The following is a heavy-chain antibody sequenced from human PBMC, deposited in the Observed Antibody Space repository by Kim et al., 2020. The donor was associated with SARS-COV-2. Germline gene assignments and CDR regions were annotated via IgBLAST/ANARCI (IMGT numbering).Heavy chain of an antibody. CDR2: VYYTGDT. CDR1: GGSISTAFY. CDR3: ARPSSRFGDYAL. D-gene: IGHD3-10*01. Sequence: SETLSLTCTVSGGSISTAFYWGWIRQPPGKGLEWIGSVYYTGDTYYSPSLKGRVTIYVDTSKNQFSLDVNSVTAADTAMYCCARPSSRFGDYALWGQGT. V-gene: IGHV4-39*01. J-gene: IGHJ4*02.